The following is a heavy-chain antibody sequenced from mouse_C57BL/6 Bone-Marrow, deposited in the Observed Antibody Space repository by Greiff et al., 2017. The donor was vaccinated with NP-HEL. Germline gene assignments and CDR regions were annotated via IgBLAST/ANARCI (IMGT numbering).Heavy chain of an antibody. Sequence: EVKLVESEGGLVQPGSSMKLSCTASGFTFSDYYMAWVRQVPEKGLEWVANINYDGSSTYYLDSLKSRFIISRDNAKNILYLQMSSLKSEDTATYYCAREGYGSSFAYWGQGTLVTVSA. CDR1: GFTFSDYY. CDR3: AREGYGSSFAY. D-gene: IGHD1-1*01. J-gene: IGHJ3*01. CDR2: INYDGSST. V-gene: IGHV5-16*01.